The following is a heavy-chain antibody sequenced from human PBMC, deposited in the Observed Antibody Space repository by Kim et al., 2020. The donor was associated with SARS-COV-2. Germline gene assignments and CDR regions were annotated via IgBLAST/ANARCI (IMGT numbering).Heavy chain of an antibody. CDR3: ATGGSYRWFDP. J-gene: IGHJ5*02. CDR2: T. D-gene: IGHD1-26*01. Sequence: TIYAQKLQGDVTMTEDTSTDTAYMELSSLRSEDTAVYYCATGGSYRWFDPWGQGTLVTVSS. V-gene: IGHV1-24*01.